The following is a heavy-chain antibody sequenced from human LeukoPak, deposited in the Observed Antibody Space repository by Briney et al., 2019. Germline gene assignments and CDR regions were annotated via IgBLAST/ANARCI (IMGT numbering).Heavy chain of an antibody. CDR3: ARDLGDILTGLNWFDP. D-gene: IGHD3-9*01. J-gene: IGHJ5*02. CDR2: IYYGGST. Sequence: SETLSLTCTVSGGSISSYYWSWVRQPPGKGLEWIGYIYYGGSTNYNPSLKSRVTISVDTSKNQFSLKLSSVTAADTAVYYCARDLGDILTGLNWFDPWGQGTLVTVSS. V-gene: IGHV4-59*01. CDR1: GGSISSYY.